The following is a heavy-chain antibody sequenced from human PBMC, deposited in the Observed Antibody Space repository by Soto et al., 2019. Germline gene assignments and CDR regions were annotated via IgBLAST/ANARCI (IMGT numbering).Heavy chain of an antibody. D-gene: IGHD3-10*01. Sequence: LRLSCAASGFTFSSYEMNWVRQAPGKGLECVSYISSSGSTIYYADSVKGRFTISRDNAKNSLYLQMNSLRAEDTAVYYCARVRGVIIKDYWFDPWGQGTLVTVSS. CDR3: ARVRGVIIKDYWFDP. V-gene: IGHV3-48*03. J-gene: IGHJ5*02. CDR1: GFTFSSYE. CDR2: ISSSGSTI.